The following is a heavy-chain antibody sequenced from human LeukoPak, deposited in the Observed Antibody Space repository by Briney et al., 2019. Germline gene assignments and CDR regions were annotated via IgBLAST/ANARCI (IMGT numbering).Heavy chain of an antibody. CDR3: ARRGIWSSVPFDY. V-gene: IGHV5-51*01. CDR2: IYPGDSDT. Sequence: GESLKISCKASGYVFTNYWFGWVRQMPGKGLGWMGIIYPGDSDTRYSPSFQGQVTISVDKSISTAYLQWNSLKASDTAMYYCARRGIWSSVPFDYWGQGTLVTVSS. J-gene: IGHJ4*02. CDR1: GYVFTNYW. D-gene: IGHD3-16*01.